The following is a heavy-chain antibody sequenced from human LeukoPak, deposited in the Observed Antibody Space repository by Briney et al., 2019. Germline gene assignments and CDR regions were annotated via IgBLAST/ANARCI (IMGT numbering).Heavy chain of an antibody. V-gene: IGHV1-69*04. Sequence: SVKVSCKASGGTFSSYAISWVRQAPGQGLEWMGRIIPILGIANYAQKFQGRVTITADKSTSTAYMELSRLRSDDTAVYYCARGEDDILTGYYMGWFDYWGQGTLVTVSS. CDR1: GGTFSSYA. CDR3: ARGEDDILTGYYMGWFDY. CDR2: IIPILGIA. J-gene: IGHJ4*02. D-gene: IGHD3-9*01.